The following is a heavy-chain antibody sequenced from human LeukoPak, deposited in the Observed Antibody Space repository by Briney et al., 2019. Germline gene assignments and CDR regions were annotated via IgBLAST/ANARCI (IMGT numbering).Heavy chain of an antibody. CDR3: ANYHDNSGYSPHLDN. J-gene: IGHJ4*02. Sequence: WGSLRLSCAASGLTISSNYMNWVRQATGKGLEWVSVLYSGGSTYYADSVQGRFTISRDNSKNTLYLQMNSLRAEDTAVYYCANYHDNSGYSPHLDNWGQGTLVIVSS. D-gene: IGHD3-22*01. CDR2: LYSGGST. CDR1: GLTISSNY. V-gene: IGHV3-53*01.